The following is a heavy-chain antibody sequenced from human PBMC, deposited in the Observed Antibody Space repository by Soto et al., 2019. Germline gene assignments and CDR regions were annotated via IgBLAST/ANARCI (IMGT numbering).Heavy chain of an antibody. CDR2: IVVGSGNT. Sequence: SVKVSCKASGFTFTSSAVQWVRQARGQRLEWIGWIVVGSGNTNYAQKFQERVTITRDMSTSTAYMELSSLRSEDTAVYYCAAYYGDYRGVGYYYGMDVWGQGTTVTVSS. V-gene: IGHV1-58*01. CDR3: AAYYGDYRGVGYYYGMDV. D-gene: IGHD4-17*01. J-gene: IGHJ6*02. CDR1: GFTFTSSA.